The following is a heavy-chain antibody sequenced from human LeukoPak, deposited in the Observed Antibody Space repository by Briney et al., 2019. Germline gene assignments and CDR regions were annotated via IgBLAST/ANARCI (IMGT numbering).Heavy chain of an antibody. V-gene: IGHV3-30-3*01. Sequence: GGSLRLSCAASAFTFSSYAVHWVRQAPGKGLEWVAVISYDGSNKYYADSVKGRFTISRDNSKNTLYLQMNSLRAEDTAVYYCARVREASKEVTVALDYWGQGTLVTVSS. CDR2: ISYDGSNK. CDR1: AFTFSSYA. D-gene: IGHD2-21*02. CDR3: ARVREASKEVTVALDY. J-gene: IGHJ4*02.